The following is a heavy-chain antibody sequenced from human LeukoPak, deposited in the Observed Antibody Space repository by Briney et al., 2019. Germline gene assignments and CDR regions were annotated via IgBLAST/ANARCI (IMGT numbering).Heavy chain of an antibody. J-gene: IGHJ6*02. CDR2: IKQDGSEK. D-gene: IGHD6-19*01. CDR3: ARDTSAWRYGMDV. CDR1: GFTFRSYG. Sequence: PGGSLRLSCAASGFTFRSYGMHWVRQAPGKGLEWVAIIKQDGSEKDYVDSVTGRFTISRDNAKNSLYLQMNSLRDEDTAVYYCARDTSAWRYGMDVWGQGTTVTVSS. V-gene: IGHV3-7*01.